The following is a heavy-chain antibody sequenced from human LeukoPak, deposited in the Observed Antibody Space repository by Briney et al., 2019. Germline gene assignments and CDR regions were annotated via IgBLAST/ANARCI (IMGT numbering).Heavy chain of an antibody. D-gene: IGHD3-16*02. CDR2: IYYTGST. V-gene: IGHV4-59*01. Sequence: SETLSLTCSVSSGSIDSYYWSWIRQPPGKGLEWIGSIYYTGSTNYSPSLRSRVTISVDTSKNQFALKLNSVTAADTAVYYCARGASEDYVWGSYQSFVAPADWGQGTLVTVSS. CDR3: ARGASEDYVWGSYQSFVAPAD. J-gene: IGHJ4*02. CDR1: SGSIDSYY.